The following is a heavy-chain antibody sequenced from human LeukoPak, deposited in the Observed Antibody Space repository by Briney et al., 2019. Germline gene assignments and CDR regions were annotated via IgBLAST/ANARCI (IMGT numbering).Heavy chain of an antibody. V-gene: IGHV4-4*02. CDR1: GYSISSGYW. CDR2: ILHSGRT. Sequence: SETLSLTCVVSGYSISSGYWWSWVRQPPGKGLEWIGEILHSGRTNYNPSLKSRVTISVDTSKNQFSLKLTSVTAADTAIYYCARNADYCLDYWGQGTLVTVSS. J-gene: IGHJ4*02. D-gene: IGHD4/OR15-4a*01. CDR3: ARNADYCLDY.